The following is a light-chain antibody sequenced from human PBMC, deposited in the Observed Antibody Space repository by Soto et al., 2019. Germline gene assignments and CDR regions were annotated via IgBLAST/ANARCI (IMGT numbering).Light chain of an antibody. CDR3: CSYTTNNTPV. CDR1: SSDVGRYNY. CDR2: EVS. Sequence: QSALTQPPSASGSLGQSVTIPCTGTSSDVGRYNYVSWYQQHPGKVPKLLIYEVSNRPSGVPDRFSGSKSGNTASLTISGLQAEDEADYHCCSYTTNNTPVFGGGTKVTVL. V-gene: IGLV2-8*01. J-gene: IGLJ2*01.